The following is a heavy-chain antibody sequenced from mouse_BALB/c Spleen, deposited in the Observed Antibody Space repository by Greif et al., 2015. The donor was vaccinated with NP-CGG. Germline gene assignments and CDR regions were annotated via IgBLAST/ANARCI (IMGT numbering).Heavy chain of an antibody. CDR3: TRSDYYAWFAY. Sequence: VQGVESGAELVKPGASVKLSCKASGYTFTSYYMYWVKQRPGQGLEWIGEINPSNGGTNFNEKFKSKATLTVDKSSSTAYIQLSSLTSEDSAVYYCTRSDYYAWFAYWGQVTLVTVSA. J-gene: IGHJ3*01. CDR2: INPSNGGT. D-gene: IGHD2-1*01. V-gene: IGHV1S81*02. CDR1: GYTFTSYY.